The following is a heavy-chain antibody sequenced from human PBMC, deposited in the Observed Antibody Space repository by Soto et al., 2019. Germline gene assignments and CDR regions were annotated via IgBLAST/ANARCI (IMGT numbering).Heavy chain of an antibody. CDR1: GFTFSSYD. J-gene: IGHJ6*02. D-gene: IGHD6-19*01. CDR2: IGTAGDT. Sequence: GSLRLSCAASGFTFSSYDMHWVRQATGKGLEWVSAIGTAGDTYYPGSAKGRFTISRENAKNSLYLQMNSLRAGDTAVYYCARSGSGWLYYYYGMDVWGQGTTVTVSS. CDR3: ARSGSGWLYYYYGMDV. V-gene: IGHV3-13*01.